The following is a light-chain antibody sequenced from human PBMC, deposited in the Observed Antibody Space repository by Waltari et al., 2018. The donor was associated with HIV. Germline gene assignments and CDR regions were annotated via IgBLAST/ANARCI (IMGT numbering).Light chain of an antibody. CDR1: NSNIRAGYD. CDR3: QSYDSSLSGPI. J-gene: IGLJ2*01. CDR2: GNT. Sequence: QSVLTQPPSVSGAPGQRVTISCTGPNSNIRAGYDVQRYQPIPGTAPKLLSYGNTKRPLGVPDRISGSKSATSASLAITGLQAEDEGDYYCQSYDSSLSGPIFGGGTKLTVL. V-gene: IGLV1-40*01.